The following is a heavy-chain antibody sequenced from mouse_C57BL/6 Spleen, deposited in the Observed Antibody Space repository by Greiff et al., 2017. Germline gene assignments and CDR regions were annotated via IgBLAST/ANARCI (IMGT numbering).Heavy chain of an antibody. CDR2: IYPGRGST. D-gene: IGHD1-1*01. V-gene: IGHV1-55*01. CDR3: ARHISYYGSSGWYFDV. J-gene: IGHJ1*03. Sequence: QVQLQQPGAELVKPGASVKMSCKASGYTFTSYWITWVKQRPGQGLEWIGDIYPGRGSTNYNEKFQSKATLTVDTASSTAYMQLSSLTSEDSAVYYCARHISYYGSSGWYFDVWGTGTTVTVSS. CDR1: GYTFTSYW.